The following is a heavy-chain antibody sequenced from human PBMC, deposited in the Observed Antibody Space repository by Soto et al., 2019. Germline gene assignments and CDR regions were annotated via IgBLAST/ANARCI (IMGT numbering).Heavy chain of an antibody. Sequence: EVQLVESGGGLIQPGGSLKLSCAASGFTVGNNYMSWVRQAPGKGLEWVSLIYSTGTTKYADSVKGRFTVSTDNAKNTLYLQMSSLRAEDTAVYYCAKDGRGSGSHYNSFGYWGQGTLVTVSS. J-gene: IGHJ4*02. V-gene: IGHV3-53*01. CDR2: IYSTGTT. D-gene: IGHD3-10*01. CDR3: AKDGRGSGSHYNSFGY. CDR1: GFTVGNNY.